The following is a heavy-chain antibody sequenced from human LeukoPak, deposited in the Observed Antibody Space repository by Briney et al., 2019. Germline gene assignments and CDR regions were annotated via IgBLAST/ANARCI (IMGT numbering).Heavy chain of an antibody. J-gene: IGHJ4*02. CDR2: ISSSSSYI. D-gene: IGHD6-13*01. V-gene: IGHV3-21*01. Sequence: GGSLRLSCAASGFTFSSYSMNWVRQAPGKGLEWVSSISSSSSYIYYADSVKGRFTISRDNAKNSLYLQMNSLRAEDTAVYYCARDDWQQLADYWGQGTLVTVSS. CDR3: ARDDWQQLADY. CDR1: GFTFSSYS.